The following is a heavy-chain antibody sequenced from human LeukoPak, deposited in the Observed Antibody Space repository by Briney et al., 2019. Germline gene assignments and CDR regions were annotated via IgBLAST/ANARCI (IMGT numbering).Heavy chain of an antibody. D-gene: IGHD5-12*01. J-gene: IGHJ6*03. CDR1: GYTFTNYG. V-gene: IGHV1-3*03. CDR2: INAGNGHT. CDR3: ARGRQSSTGVVATLYYYYYYMDV. Sequence: ASVKVSCKASGYTFTNYGIYWVRQAPGQRLECMGWINAGNGHTEYSQEFQGRVTITRDTSATTAYMELSSLRSEDMAVYYCARGRQSSTGVVATLYYYYYYMDVWGKGTTVTVSS.